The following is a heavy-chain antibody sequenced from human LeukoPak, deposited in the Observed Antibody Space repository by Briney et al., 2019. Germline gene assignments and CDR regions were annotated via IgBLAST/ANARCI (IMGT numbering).Heavy chain of an antibody. CDR3: ARDSCSSTSCYTARLYSYGSGPVGY. D-gene: IGHD2-2*02. CDR1: GFTFSSYS. Sequence: PGGSLRLSCAASGFTFSSYSMNWVRQAPGKGLEWVSSISSSGSTIYYADSVKGRFTISRDNAKNSLYLQMNSLRAEDTAVYYCARDSCSSTSCYTARLYSYGSGPVGYWGQGTLVTVSS. V-gene: IGHV3-21*04. J-gene: IGHJ4*02. CDR2: ISSSGSTI.